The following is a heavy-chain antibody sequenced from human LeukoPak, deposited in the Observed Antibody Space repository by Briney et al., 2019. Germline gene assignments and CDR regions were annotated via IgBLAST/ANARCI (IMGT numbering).Heavy chain of an antibody. D-gene: IGHD6-19*01. Sequence: SVKVSCKASGGTFSSYAISWVRQAPGQGLEWMVRIIPILGIANYAQKFQGRVTITADKSTSTAYMELSSLRSEDTAVYYCAREDTWRAVAGYYFDYWGQGTLVTVSS. J-gene: IGHJ4*02. V-gene: IGHV1-69*04. CDR1: GGTFSSYA. CDR3: AREDTWRAVAGYYFDY. CDR2: IIPILGIA.